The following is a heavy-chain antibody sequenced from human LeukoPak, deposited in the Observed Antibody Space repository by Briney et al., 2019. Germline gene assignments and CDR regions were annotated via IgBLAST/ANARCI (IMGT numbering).Heavy chain of an antibody. V-gene: IGHV3-66*02. CDR1: GFTVSSHY. CDR2: IYSGGST. D-gene: IGHD2/OR15-2a*01. CDR3: ARVKYDYGDY. Sequence: GGSLRLSCAACGFTVSSHYMSWVRQAPGKGLEWVSVIYSGGSTYYADSVKGRFTISRDNSKNTLYLQMNSLRAEDTAVYYCARVKYDYGDYWGQGTLVTVSS. J-gene: IGHJ4*02.